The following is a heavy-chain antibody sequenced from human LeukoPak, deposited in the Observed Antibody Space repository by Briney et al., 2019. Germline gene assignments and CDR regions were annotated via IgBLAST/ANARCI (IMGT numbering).Heavy chain of an antibody. CDR3: ARIKPGSYYYMDV. J-gene: IGHJ6*03. V-gene: IGHV2-70*11. CDR2: IDWDDDK. Sequence: SGPALVKPTQTLTLTCTFSGFSLSTSGMCVSWIRQPPGKALEWLARIDWDDDKYYNRSLKARLTISKDTSKNQVILTMTNMDPVDTAIYYCARIKPGSYYYMDVWGNGTTVTVSS. D-gene: IGHD1-14*01. CDR1: GFSLSTSGMC.